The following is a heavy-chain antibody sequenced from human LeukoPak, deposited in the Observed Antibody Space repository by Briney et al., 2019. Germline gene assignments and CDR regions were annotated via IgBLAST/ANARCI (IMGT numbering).Heavy chain of an antibody. CDR2: ISGSGGST. D-gene: IGHD2-2*01. V-gene: IGHV3-23*01. CDR3: ARDTTLGYCSSTSCYDYYGMDV. CDR1: GFTFSSYA. J-gene: IGHJ6*02. Sequence: GGSLRLSCAASGFTFSSYAMSWVRQAPGKGLEWVSAISGSGGSTYYADSVKGRFTISRDNSKNTLYLQMNSLRAEDTAVYYCARDTTLGYCSSTSCYDYYGMDVWGQGTTVTVSS.